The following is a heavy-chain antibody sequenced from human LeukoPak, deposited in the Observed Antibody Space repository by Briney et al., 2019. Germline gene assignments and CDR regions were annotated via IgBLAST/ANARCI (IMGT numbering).Heavy chain of an antibody. CDR3: ARVMTTVVTAHAFDI. CDR2: ISTYNGNT. J-gene: IGHJ3*02. CDR1: GYTFTRDA. D-gene: IGHD4-23*01. Sequence: ASVKVSCKTSGYTFTRDAISWMRQVPGQGLEWMGWISTYNGNTNYAPNLQGRVTMTTDTSTTTAYMELRSLRSDDTAVYYCARVMTTVVTAHAFDIWGQGTMVTVSS. V-gene: IGHV1-18*01.